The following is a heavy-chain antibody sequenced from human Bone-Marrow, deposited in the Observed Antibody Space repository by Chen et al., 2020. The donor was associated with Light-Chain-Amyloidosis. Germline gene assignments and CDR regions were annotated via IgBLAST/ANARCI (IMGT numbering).Heavy chain of an antibody. CDR1: GFTFSRYA. CDR3: ARKNSVTRGGYFEY. D-gene: IGHD1-26*01. Sequence: EVQLVESGGGLVQPGGSLRLSCGASGFTFSRYAMSWVRQAPGKGLEWISGISGGGESTYYADSVKGRFTISRDNSKNTLYLQMNSLRGEDTADYYCARKNSVTRGGYFEYWGQGALVTVSS. V-gene: IGHV3-23*04. CDR2: ISGGGEST. J-gene: IGHJ4*02.